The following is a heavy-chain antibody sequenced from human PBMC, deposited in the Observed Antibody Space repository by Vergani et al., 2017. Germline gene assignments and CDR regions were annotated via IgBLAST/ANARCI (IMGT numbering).Heavy chain of an antibody. CDR3: ATKSCGTPGCQIGYFRE. D-gene: IGHD1-1*01. V-gene: IGHV3-30*03. J-gene: IGHJ1*01. Sequence: QVHLVESGGGVVQPGRSLRLSCVVSGFTSSYYFMHWVRQAPGKGLEWVAVISYDGTQKYYADSVKGRYTISRDNSKSTLYQQMNSLRTEDTAVYYCATKSCGTPGCQIGYFREWGQGTLVTVSS. CDR1: GFTSSYYF. CDR2: ISYDGTQK.